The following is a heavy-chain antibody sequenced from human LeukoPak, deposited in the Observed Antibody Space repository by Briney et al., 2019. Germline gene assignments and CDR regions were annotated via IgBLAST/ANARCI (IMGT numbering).Heavy chain of an antibody. D-gene: IGHD3-10*01. V-gene: IGHV3-30-3*01. CDR1: AFTFSSYA. CDR2: ISYDGSNK. Sequence: PGRFLRLYCAASAFTFSSYAMHWVRQAQGEGLEWVALISYDGSNKYYADSVKGRFIISRDNSKNTLYLQMNSLRAEDTAVYYCARVSSGSPPLIQYGMDVWGQGTMVTVSS. CDR3: ARVSSGSPPLIQYGMDV. J-gene: IGHJ6*02.